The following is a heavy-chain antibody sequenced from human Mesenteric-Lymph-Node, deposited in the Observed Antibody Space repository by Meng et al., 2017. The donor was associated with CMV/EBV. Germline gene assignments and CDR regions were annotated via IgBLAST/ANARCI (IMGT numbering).Heavy chain of an antibody. D-gene: IGHD2-8*02. CDR1: GFTFSSYS. Sequence: LSLTCAASGFTFSSYSVTWVRQAPGKGLEWVSSISDRSGYIYYADSVKGRFTISRDNAKNSLYLQMNSLRAEDTAVYYCAKGGDCAGGTCYTDYWGQGTLVTVS. CDR3: AKGGDCAGGTCYTDY. J-gene: IGHJ4*02. CDR2: ISDRSGYI. V-gene: IGHV3-21*01.